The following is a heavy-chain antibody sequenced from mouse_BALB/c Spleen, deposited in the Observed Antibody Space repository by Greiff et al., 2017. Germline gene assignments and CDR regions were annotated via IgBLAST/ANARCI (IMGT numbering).Heavy chain of an antibody. CDR2: ICSGGSYT. J-gene: IGHJ3*01. D-gene: IGHD1-1*01. V-gene: IGHV5-6-4*01. Sequence: EVQRVESGGGLVKPGGSLKLSCEASGFTFSSYTMSWVRQTPEKRLEWIATICSGGSYTYYPDSVKGRFTISRDNAKNTVYLQMSSLKSEDTAMYYCTRAYYYGSSAFAYWGQGTLVTVSA. CDR3: TRAYYYGSSAFAY. CDR1: GFTFSSYT.